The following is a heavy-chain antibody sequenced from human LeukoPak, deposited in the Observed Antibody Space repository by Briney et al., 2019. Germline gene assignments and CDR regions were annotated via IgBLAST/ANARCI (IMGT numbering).Heavy chain of an antibody. V-gene: IGHV4-59*01. D-gene: IGHD1-26*01. J-gene: IGHJ4*02. CDR3: ARVGDGRVRD. Sequence: SETLSLTCTVSGGSISGYYWSWIRQPPGKGLEWIGYIYYSGSTNYNPSLKSRVTISVDTSKNQFSLKLSSVTAADTAVYYCARVGDGRVRDWGQGTLVTVSS. CDR2: IYYSGST. CDR1: GGSISGYY.